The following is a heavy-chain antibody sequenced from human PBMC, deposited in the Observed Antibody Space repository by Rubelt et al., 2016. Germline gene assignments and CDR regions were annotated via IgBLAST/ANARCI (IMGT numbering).Heavy chain of an antibody. CDR1: GGSISSYY. J-gene: IGHJ4*02. D-gene: IGHD2-15*01. Sequence: QVQLQESGPGLVKPWETLSLTCTVSGGSISSYYWSWIRQPPGKGLEWIAYIYYAGSTSYNPSLKSQVTISVDTSKNQFTLNRGAGTAADTAVYYCARARRFCSGGSCYWGLFDYWGQGTLVTVSS. CDR3: ARARRFCSGGSCYWGLFDY. CDR2: IYYAGST. V-gene: IGHV4-59*01.